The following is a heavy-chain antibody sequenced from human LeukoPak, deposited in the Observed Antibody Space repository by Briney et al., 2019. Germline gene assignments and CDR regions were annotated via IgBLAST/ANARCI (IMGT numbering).Heavy chain of an antibody. CDR1: GYTFTTYD. CDR3: ATSRSCDKGVCPFDY. V-gene: IGHV1-8*01. CDR2: MSPKSGYI. Sequence: ASVKVSCKTSGYTFTTYDINWVRQATGQGLEWMGWMSPKSGYIYFARKFKGRVTMATDTSASTAYMELSSLRSEDTAIYYCATSRSCDKGVCPFDYWGQGTLVTVSS. D-gene: IGHD2-8*01. J-gene: IGHJ4*02.